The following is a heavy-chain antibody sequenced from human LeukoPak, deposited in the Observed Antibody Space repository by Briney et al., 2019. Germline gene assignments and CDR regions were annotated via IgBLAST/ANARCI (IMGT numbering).Heavy chain of an antibody. D-gene: IGHD5-12*01. CDR3: ARVGGDGYNYFEDY. CDR1: GGSISSGGYS. Sequence: SETLSLTCAVSGGSISSGGYSWSWIRQPPGKGLEWIGYIYYSGSTYYNPSLKSRVTISVDTSKNQFSLKLSSVTAADTAVYYCARVGGDGYNYFEDYWGQGTLVTVSS. CDR2: IYYSGST. J-gene: IGHJ4*02. V-gene: IGHV4-31*11.